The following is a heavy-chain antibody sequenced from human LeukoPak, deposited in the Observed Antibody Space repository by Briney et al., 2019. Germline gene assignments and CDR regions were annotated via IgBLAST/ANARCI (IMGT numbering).Heavy chain of an antibody. J-gene: IGHJ6*03. D-gene: IGHD2-15*01. V-gene: IGHV3-23*01. Sequence: GGSLRLSCAASGFTFSSYGMSWVRQAPGKGLEWVSAISGSGGSTYYADSVKGRFTISRDNAKNSLYLQMNSLRAEDTALYYCARVDCSGGSCYSYYYYYMDVWGKGTTVTVSS. CDR1: GFTFSSYG. CDR3: ARVDCSGGSCYSYYYYYMDV. CDR2: ISGSGGST.